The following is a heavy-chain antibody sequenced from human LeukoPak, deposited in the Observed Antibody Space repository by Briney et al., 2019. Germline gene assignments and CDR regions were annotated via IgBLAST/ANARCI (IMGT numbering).Heavy chain of an antibody. CDR2: ISGSGGST. V-gene: IGHV3-23*01. D-gene: IGHD3-10*01. CDR3: ARVARGDYYYYYMDV. Sequence: GGSLRLSCAASGFTFSSYGMTWVRQAPGQGLDWVSAISGSGGSTYYADSVKGRFTISRDNSKNTLYLQMNSLRAEDTALYYCARVARGDYYYYYMDVWGKGTTVTVSS. J-gene: IGHJ6*03. CDR1: GFTFSSYG.